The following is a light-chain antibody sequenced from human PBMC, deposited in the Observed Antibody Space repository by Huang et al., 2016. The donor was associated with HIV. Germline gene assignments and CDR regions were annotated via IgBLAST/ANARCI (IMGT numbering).Light chain of an antibody. CDR3: QQRSDWPHT. CDR2: NAS. CDR1: QSVSNL. Sequence: EIVLTQSPGTLSVSPGERAILSCRASQSVSNLLAWYQQKPGQPPRLRIYNASNRASGIPVRFGGSGSGTDFTLTISSLEPEDFATYYCQQRSDWPHTFGPGTTVDI. J-gene: IGKJ3*01. V-gene: IGKV3-11*01.